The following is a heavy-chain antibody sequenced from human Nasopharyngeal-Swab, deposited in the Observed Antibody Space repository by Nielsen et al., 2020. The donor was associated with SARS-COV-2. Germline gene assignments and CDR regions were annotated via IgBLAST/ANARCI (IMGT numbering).Heavy chain of an antibody. D-gene: IGHD6-13*01. J-gene: IGHJ6*02. CDR1: GFTFDAYA. CDR2: ISWSSDPM. Sequence: SLKISCAASGFTFDAYAMHWVRQLPGKGLEWVSGISWSSDPMLYADSVKGRFTISRDNAKNSVYLHMNSLRPEDTGSYFCAKDTGSSWHPGYYYYGMDVWGQGTTVTVSS. V-gene: IGHV3-9*01. CDR3: AKDTGSSWHPGYYYYGMDV.